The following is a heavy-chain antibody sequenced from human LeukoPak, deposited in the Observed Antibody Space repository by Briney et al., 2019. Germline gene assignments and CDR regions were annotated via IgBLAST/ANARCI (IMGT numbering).Heavy chain of an antibody. V-gene: IGHV3-43*02. CDR2: ISGDGGST. CDR3: FLRTDAFDV. J-gene: IGHJ3*01. CDR1: GFTFDDYA. Sequence: PGGSLRLSCAASGFTFDDYAMHWVRQAPGKGLEWVSLISGDGGSTYYADSVKGRFTISRDNSKNSLYLQMNSLRTEDTALYYCFLRTDAFDVWGQGTMVTVSS.